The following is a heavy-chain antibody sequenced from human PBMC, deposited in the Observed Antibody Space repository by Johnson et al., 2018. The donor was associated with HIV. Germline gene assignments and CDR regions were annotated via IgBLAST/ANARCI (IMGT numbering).Heavy chain of an antibody. Sequence: QVQLVESGGGVVQPGRSLRLSCAASGFTFSSYAMHWVRQAPGKGLEWVAFIRYDGSNKYYADSVKGRFTLSRDNAKNSLYLQMNNLRAEDTAVYYCARDGESHQLPLADAFDIWGQGTMVTVSS. D-gene: IGHD1-1*01. CDR3: ARDGESHQLPLADAFDI. J-gene: IGHJ3*02. V-gene: IGHV3-33*08. CDR2: IRYDGSNK. CDR1: GFTFSSYA.